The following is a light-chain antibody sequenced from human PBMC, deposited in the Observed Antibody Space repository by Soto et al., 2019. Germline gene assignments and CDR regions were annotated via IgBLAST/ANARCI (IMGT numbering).Light chain of an antibody. CDR1: QGIDNR. Sequence: DIQMTQSPSSVSASVGDRLTITCRASQGIDNRLAWYQQKPGKAPKVLIYYTSNLQSGVPSRFIGSGSGTDFTLTISSLQPEDFASYYCQQANSFPWTFGQGTKVEIK. J-gene: IGKJ1*01. CDR2: YTS. CDR3: QQANSFPWT. V-gene: IGKV1-12*01.